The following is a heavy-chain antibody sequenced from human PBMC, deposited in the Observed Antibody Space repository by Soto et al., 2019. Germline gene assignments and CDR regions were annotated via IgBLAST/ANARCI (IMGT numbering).Heavy chain of an antibody. V-gene: IGHV1-69*01. CDR3: ARSSPYIVVRKPTGNQDYYGMDV. J-gene: IGHJ6*02. CDR2: IIPVFGTT. CDR1: GAPFSNYT. Sequence: QVQLVQSGAEWKKLGPSWRSSCKPPGAPFSNYTITGFGRPPDQGLGWWGGIIPVFGTTDYEQKFQGRVTITADGSTSTAYMKLSSLRSADTAVYYCARSSPYIVVRKPTGNQDYYGMDVWGQGTTVTVSS. D-gene: IGHD2-2*01.